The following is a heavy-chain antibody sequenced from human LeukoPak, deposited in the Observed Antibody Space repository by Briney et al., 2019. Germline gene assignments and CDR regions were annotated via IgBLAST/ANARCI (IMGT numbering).Heavy chain of an antibody. D-gene: IGHD5-18*01. V-gene: IGHV4-59*01. Sequence: SETLSLTRTVSGGSISSYYWSWIRQPPGKGLEWIGYIYYSGSTNYNPSLKSRVTISVDTSKNQFSLKLSSVTAADTAVYYCARWGDGYIDYWGQGTLVTVSS. CDR2: IYYSGST. CDR3: ARWGDGYIDY. CDR1: GGSISSYY. J-gene: IGHJ4*02.